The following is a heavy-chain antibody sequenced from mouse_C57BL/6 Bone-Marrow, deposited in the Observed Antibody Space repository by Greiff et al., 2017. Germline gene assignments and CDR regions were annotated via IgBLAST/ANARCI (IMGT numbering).Heavy chain of an antibody. CDR2: IHPSDSDT. V-gene: IGHV1-74*01. J-gene: IGHJ1*03. CDR3: ARPTTATAGKAFDV. CDR1: GYTFTNYW. Sequence: VQLQQPGAELVKPGASVKVSCTASGYTFTNYWMHWVKQRPGQGLEWIGRIHPSDSDTNYNQKFKGKATLTVDKSSSTAYLQLNILTSEESAVYYCARPTTATAGKAFDVWGTGTTVTVSS. D-gene: IGHD2-10*01.